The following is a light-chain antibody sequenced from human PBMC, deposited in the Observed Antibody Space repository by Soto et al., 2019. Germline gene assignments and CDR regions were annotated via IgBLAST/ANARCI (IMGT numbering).Light chain of an antibody. V-gene: IGLV7-43*01. CDR2: RTS. Sequence: QAVVTQEPSLTVSPGGTVTLTCASSTGAVTSGYYPNWFQQKHGQSPRALIYRTSNRYSWTPARFSGFLLGDKAALTLSGVQPEDEAEYYCLLSYGDVWVFGGGTKVTVL. J-gene: IGLJ3*02. CDR1: TGAVTSGYY. CDR3: LLSYGDVWV.